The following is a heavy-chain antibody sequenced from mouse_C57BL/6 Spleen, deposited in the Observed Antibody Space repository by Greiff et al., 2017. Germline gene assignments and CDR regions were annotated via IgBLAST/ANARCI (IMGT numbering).Heavy chain of an antibody. D-gene: IGHD1-1*01. CDR1: GYAFSSSW. V-gene: IGHV1-82*01. J-gene: IGHJ2*01. CDR3: ARNYYGSSYVGYFDY. CDR2: IYPGDGDT. Sequence: VKLQQSGPELVKPGASVKISCKASGYAFSSSWMNWVKQRPGKGLEWIGRIYPGDGDTNYNGKFKGKATLTADKSSSTAYMQLSSLTSEDSAVYFCARNYYGSSYVGYFDYWGQGTTLTVSS.